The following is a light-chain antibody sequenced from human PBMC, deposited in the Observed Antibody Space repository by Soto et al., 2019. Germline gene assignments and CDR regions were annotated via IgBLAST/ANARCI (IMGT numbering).Light chain of an antibody. CDR1: QSVSSSY. CDR2: GAS. V-gene: IGKV3-20*01. CDR3: QQYGSSLFT. J-gene: IGKJ5*01. Sequence: EIVLTQSPGTLSLSPGERATLSGRASQSVSSSYLAWYQQKPGQAPRLLIYGASSRATGIPHRFSGSGSGTDFTLTISRLEPEDFAVYYCQQYGSSLFTFGQGTRLEIK.